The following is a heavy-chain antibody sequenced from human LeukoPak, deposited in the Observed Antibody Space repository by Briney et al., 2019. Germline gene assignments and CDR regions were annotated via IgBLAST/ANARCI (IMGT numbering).Heavy chain of an antibody. V-gene: IGHV5-51*01. Sequence: GESLKISCKGSGYSFSSYWIGWVRQMPGKGLEWMGIIYPGDSDTRYSPSFQGQVTMSADKSISTAYLQWSSLKASDTAMYYCARVSSRRYCSGGSCYPTTYDAFDIWGQGTMVTVSS. J-gene: IGHJ3*02. D-gene: IGHD2-15*01. CDR1: GYSFSSYW. CDR3: ARVSSRRYCSGGSCYPTTYDAFDI. CDR2: IYPGDSDT.